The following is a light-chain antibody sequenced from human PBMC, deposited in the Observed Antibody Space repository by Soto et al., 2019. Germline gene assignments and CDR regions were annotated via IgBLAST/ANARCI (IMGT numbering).Light chain of an antibody. CDR1: SSDVGGYNY. J-gene: IGLJ2*01. CDR2: DVS. V-gene: IGLV2-14*01. Sequence: QSALTQPASVSGSPGQSITISCTGTSSDVGGYNYVSWYQQHPGKAPKLMIYDVSNRPSGVSNRFSGSKSGNTASLTISGLQAEDEADYYCSFSTVFGGGTQLTVL. CDR3: SFSTV.